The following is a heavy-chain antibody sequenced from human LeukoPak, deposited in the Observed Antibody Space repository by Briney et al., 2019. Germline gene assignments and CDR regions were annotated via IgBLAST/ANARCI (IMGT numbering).Heavy chain of an antibody. CDR2: IYYSGAT. V-gene: IGHV4-39*07. J-gene: IGHJ4*02. CDR3: ARRKRGSGGPFDY. D-gene: IGHD6-19*01. Sequence: SETLSLTCTVSGGSISSSYYYWAWIRQPPGKGLEWIGTIYYSGATQYNPSLKSRVTISVDTSKNQFSLKLSSVTAADTAIYFCARRKRGSGGPFDYWGQGTLVTVSS. CDR1: GGSISSSYYY.